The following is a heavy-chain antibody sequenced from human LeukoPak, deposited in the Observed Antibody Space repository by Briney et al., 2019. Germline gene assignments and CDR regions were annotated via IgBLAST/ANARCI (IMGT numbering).Heavy chain of an antibody. CDR2: IHYSGST. Sequence: SETLSLTCNVSGYSTSSGYYWGWIRQPPGKGLEWIGYIHYSGSTNYNPSLKSRVTISVDTSKNQFSLILSSVTTADTAVYYCAREVVAAAGTVDYWGQGTLVTVSS. J-gene: IGHJ4*02. V-gene: IGHV4-61*01. CDR3: AREVVAAAGTVDY. CDR1: GYSTSSGYY. D-gene: IGHD6-13*01.